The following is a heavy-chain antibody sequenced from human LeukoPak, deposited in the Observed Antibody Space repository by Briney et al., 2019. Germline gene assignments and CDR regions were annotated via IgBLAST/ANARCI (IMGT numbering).Heavy chain of an antibody. D-gene: IGHD3-3*01. J-gene: IGHJ4*02. CDR2: IRYDGSNK. CDR3: ARDKQAYDFWSGYYQGYFDY. V-gene: IGHV3-30*02. Sequence: GGSLRLSCAASGFTFSSYGMHWVRQAPGKGLEWVAFIRYDGSNKYYADSVKGRFTISRDNSKNTLYLQMNSLRAEDTAVYYCARDKQAYDFWSGYYQGYFDYWGQGTLVTVSS. CDR1: GFTFSSYG.